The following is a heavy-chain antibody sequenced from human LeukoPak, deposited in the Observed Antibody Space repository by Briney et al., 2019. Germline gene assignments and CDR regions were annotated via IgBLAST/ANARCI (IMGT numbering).Heavy chain of an antibody. D-gene: IGHD2-15*01. CDR1: GFTFSSYG. Sequence: QPGRSLRLSCAASGFTFSSYGMHWVRQAPGKGLEWVAVIWYDGNNKYYADSVKGRFPISRDNSKNTLYLQMNSLRAEDTAVYCCARDRSSCLDYWGQGTLVTVSS. CDR3: ARDRSSCLDY. J-gene: IGHJ4*02. CDR2: IWYDGNNK. V-gene: IGHV3-33*01.